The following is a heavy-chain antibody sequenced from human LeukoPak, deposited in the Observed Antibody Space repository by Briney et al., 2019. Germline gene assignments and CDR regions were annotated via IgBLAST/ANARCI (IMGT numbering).Heavy chain of an antibody. Sequence: SETLSLTCTVSGGSIGSYYWSWIRQPPGKGLEWIGYIYYSGSTNYNPSLKSRVTISVDTSKNQFSLKLSSVTAADTAVYYCARARKTYYYDSSGYIDYWGQGTLVTVSS. CDR1: GGSIGSYY. J-gene: IGHJ4*02. CDR2: IYYSGST. D-gene: IGHD3-22*01. V-gene: IGHV4-59*01. CDR3: ARARKTYYYDSSGYIDY.